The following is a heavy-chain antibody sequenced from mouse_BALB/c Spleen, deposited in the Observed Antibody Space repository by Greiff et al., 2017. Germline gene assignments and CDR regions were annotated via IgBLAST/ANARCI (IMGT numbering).Heavy chain of an antibody. CDR1: GFTFSSYY. CDR2: INSNGGST. Sequence: EVHLVESGGGLVKLGGSLKLSCAASGFTFSSYYMSWVRQTPEKRLELVAAINSNGGSTYYPDTVKGRFTISRDNAKNTLYLQMSSLKSEDTALYYCARQRSAGDYFDYWGQGTTLTVSS. V-gene: IGHV5-6-2*01. J-gene: IGHJ2*01. CDR3: ARQRSAGDYFDY.